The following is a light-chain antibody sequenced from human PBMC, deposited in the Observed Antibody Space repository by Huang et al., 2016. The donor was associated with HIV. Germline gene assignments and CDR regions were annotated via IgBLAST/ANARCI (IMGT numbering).Light chain of an antibody. Sequence: DVVMTQSPLSLPVTLGQAASISCKSSRSLVHSDGNTYLNWFHQRPGQSPSRLIYKVYNRDSGVPDRFSGSGSGTDFTLEISSFEADDFGVYYCMQGSHWPQTFGQGTKVEIK. CDR1: RSLVHSDGNTY. CDR2: KVY. CDR3: MQGSHWPQT. V-gene: IGKV2-30*02. J-gene: IGKJ1*01.